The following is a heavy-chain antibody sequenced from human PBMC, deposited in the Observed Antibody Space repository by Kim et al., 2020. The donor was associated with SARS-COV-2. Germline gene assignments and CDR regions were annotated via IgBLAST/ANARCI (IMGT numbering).Heavy chain of an antibody. D-gene: IGHD6-13*01. Sequence: SETLSLTCTVSGGSISSYYWSWIRQPPGKGLEWIGYIYYSGYTNYNPSLKSRVTISVDTSKNQFSLKLSSVTAADTAVYYCARGGSSSWYGLAYYYGMDVWGQGTTVTVSS. CDR3: ARGGSSSWYGLAYYYGMDV. J-gene: IGHJ6*02. CDR2: IYYSGYT. CDR1: GGSISSYY. V-gene: IGHV4-59*13.